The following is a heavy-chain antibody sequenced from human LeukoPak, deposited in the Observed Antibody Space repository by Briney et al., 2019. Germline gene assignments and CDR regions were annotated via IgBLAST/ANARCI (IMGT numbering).Heavy chain of an antibody. D-gene: IGHD3-10*01. CDR2: NYFTGIT. V-gene: IGHV4-59*01. CDR1: AGSISSN. J-gene: IGHJ4*02. Sequence: PSETLSLTCTVSAGSISSNWSWLRHSTRKGRGWIGYNYFTGITNYNANLKSRLTVSMNTSRTQYSLKLSSATAAETANYCCGSGGSYLTKWGQGTLVTVSS. CDR3: GSGGSYLTK.